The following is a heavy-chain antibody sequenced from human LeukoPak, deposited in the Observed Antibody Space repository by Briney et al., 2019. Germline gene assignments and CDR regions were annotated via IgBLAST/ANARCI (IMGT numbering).Heavy chain of an antibody. CDR2: ITSSRATT. J-gene: IGHJ4*02. Sequence: TGGSLRLSCAASGFTISTYAMTWVRQAPGKGLEWVSSITSSRATTYYADSVKGRFTISRDISKNTLYLQMNSLTAEDSAVYYCAKEFIAGDGHVDCDSWGQGTLVTVSS. D-gene: IGHD5-24*01. CDR3: AKEFIAGDGHVDCDS. CDR1: GFTISTYA. V-gene: IGHV3-23*01.